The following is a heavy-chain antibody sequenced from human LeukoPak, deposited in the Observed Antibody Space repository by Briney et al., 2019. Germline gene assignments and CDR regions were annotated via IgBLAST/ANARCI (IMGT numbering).Heavy chain of an antibody. CDR3: TARIVGVPFDY. J-gene: IGHJ4*02. Sequence: SETLSLNCAVSGDSVKNHYWSWIRQPAGKGLEWIGRIYTSGHTKYNPSLESRVTMSVDTSRNQISLRLSSVTAADTAVYYCTARIVGVPFDYWGQGTLVTASS. V-gene: IGHV4-4*07. CDR2: IYTSGHT. D-gene: IGHD1-26*01. CDR1: GDSVKNHY.